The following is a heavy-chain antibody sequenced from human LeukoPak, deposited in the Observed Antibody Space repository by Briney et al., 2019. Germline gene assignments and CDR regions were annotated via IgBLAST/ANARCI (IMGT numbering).Heavy chain of an antibody. V-gene: IGHV4-59*01. CDR1: GGSISSYY. D-gene: IGHD6-13*01. Sequence: KSSETLSLTCTVSGGSISSYYWSWIRQPPGKGLEWIGYIYYSGSTNYNPSLKSRVTISVDTSKNQFSLKLSSVTAADTAVYYCAREGINIAAAGTRKYNWFDPWGQGTLVTVSS. CDR3: AREGINIAAAGTRKYNWFDP. J-gene: IGHJ5*02. CDR2: IYYSGST.